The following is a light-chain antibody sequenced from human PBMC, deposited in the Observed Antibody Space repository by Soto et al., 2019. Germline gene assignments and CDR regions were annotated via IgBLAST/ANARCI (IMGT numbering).Light chain of an antibody. CDR2: DAS. CDR3: QQYDYLRT. J-gene: IGKJ4*01. CDR1: QDISNY. V-gene: IGKV1-33*01. Sequence: DIQMTQSPSSLSASLGDRVTITCQASQDISNYLNWYQQKPGKAPKLLIYDASNLETGVPSRFSGSRSGTDFTFTISSLQPGDIATYYCQQYDYLRTVGGGTKVDIK.